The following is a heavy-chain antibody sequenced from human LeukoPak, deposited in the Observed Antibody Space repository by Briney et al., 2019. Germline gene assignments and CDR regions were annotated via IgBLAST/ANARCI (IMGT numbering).Heavy chain of an antibody. CDR1: GGSFSGYY. CDR2: INHSGST. J-gene: IGHJ4*02. CDR3: ARFLRKIGYCSSTSCRTGYYFDY. Sequence: SETLSLTCAVYGGSFSGYYWSWIRQPPGKGLEWIGEINHSGSTNYNPSLKSRVTISVDTSKNQFSLKLSSVTAADTAVYYCARFLRKIGYCSSTSCRTGYYFDYWGRGTLVTVSS. V-gene: IGHV4-34*01. D-gene: IGHD2-2*01.